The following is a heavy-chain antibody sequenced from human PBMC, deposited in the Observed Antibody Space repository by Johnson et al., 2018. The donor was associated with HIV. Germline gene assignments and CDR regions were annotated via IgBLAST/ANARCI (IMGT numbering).Heavy chain of an antibody. CDR2: IKQDGGDK. D-gene: IGHD3-22*01. Sequence: VQLVESGGGLVQPGGSLRLSCAASGFTFDNFWMSWARQTPGKGLEWVANIKQDGGDKYYVDSVKGRFTISRDNAKNSLYLQMNSLRAADTAVYYCARGSLYYYDSSNYYSTYAFDIWGQGTMVTVSS. V-gene: IGHV3-7*01. CDR3: ARGSLYYYDSSNYYSTYAFDI. CDR1: GFTFDNFW. J-gene: IGHJ3*02.